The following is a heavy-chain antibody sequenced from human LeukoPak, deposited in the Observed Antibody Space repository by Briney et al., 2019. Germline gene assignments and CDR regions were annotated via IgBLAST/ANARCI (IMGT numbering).Heavy chain of an antibody. J-gene: IGHJ4*02. D-gene: IGHD3-10*02. Sequence: SETLSLTCAVYGGSFSGYYWSWIRQPPGKGLEWIGEINHSGSTNYNPSLKSRVTIPVDTSKNQFSLKLSSVTAADTAVYYCARSTMFGGDYWGQGTLVTVSS. V-gene: IGHV4-34*01. CDR1: GGSFSGYY. CDR3: ARSTMFGGDY. CDR2: INHSGST.